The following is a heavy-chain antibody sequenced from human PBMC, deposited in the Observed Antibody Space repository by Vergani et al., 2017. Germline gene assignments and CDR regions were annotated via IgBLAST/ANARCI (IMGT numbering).Heavy chain of an antibody. D-gene: IGHD4-17*01. Sequence: EVQLVQSGAEVKKPGATMKISCKVSGYTFTDHYMHWVKQAPGQGLEWMGLVDPEDGETIYAEKFKGRVTIAADTSTDTAHLELSSLRSEDSAVYYCATPQTVTTGGMEVWGQGTTVIVS. CDR2: VDPEDGET. V-gene: IGHV1-69-2*01. CDR1: GYTFTDHY. CDR3: ATPQTVTTGGMEV. J-gene: IGHJ6*02.